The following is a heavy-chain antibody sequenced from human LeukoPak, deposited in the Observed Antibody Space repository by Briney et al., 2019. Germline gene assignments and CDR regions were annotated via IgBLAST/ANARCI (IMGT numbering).Heavy chain of an antibody. Sequence: ASVKVSCKASGYTFTSYGINWVRQAPGQGLERMGWISAYNGNTNYAQKLQGRVTMTTDTSTSTAYMELRSLRSDDTAVYYCARTLTQLFTDYYGSGSPGSYWGQGTLVTVSS. CDR3: ARTLTQLFTDYYGSGSPGSY. J-gene: IGHJ4*02. CDR2: ISAYNGNT. CDR1: GYTFTSYG. D-gene: IGHD3-10*01. V-gene: IGHV1-18*01.